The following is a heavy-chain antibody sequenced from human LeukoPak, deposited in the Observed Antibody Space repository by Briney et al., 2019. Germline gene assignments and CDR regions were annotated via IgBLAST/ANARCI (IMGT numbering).Heavy chain of an antibody. CDR2: FDPEDGET. CDR3: AVIYMTTVTTAFDY. Sequence: GASVKVSYKVSGYTLTELSMHWVRQAPGKGLEWMGGFDPEDGETIYAQKFQGRVTMTEDTSTDTAYMELSSLRSEDTAVYYCAVIYMTTVTTAFDYWGQGTLVTVSS. V-gene: IGHV1-24*01. D-gene: IGHD4-17*01. J-gene: IGHJ4*02. CDR1: GYTLTELS.